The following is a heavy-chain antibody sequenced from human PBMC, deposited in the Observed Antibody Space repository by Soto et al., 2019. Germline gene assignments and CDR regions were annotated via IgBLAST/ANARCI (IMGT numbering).Heavy chain of an antibody. CDR2: IIPICGTA. CDR3: ARDQKTAGYSSVLSFDY. D-gene: IGHD6-19*01. CDR1: GGTFNSYT. J-gene: IGHJ4*02. Sequence: QVQLVQSGAEVKKPGSSVKVSCKASGGTFNSYTINWVRQAPGQGPEWMGGIIPICGTAKYAQKFQGRVTIPADGSITTADMELSSLRSEDTGVYYGARDQKTAGYSSVLSFDYWGEGTLVTVSS. V-gene: IGHV1-69*12.